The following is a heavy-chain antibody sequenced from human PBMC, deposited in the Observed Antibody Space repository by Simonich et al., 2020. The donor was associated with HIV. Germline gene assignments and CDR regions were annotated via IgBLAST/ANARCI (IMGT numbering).Heavy chain of an antibody. CDR2: INPRSGDT. Sequence: QVQLVQSGAEVKKPGASVKVSCKTSGYTFTNHFIHWVRQAPGQGLEWIGIINPRSGDTSHAQKVQGRVTMTRDTSTSTVYMDLRSLRSEDTAVYFCARAPYTSGWYGIDYWGQGTLVTVSS. D-gene: IGHD6-19*01. CDR3: ARAPYTSGWYGIDY. CDR1: GYTFTNHF. J-gene: IGHJ4*02. V-gene: IGHV1-46*01.